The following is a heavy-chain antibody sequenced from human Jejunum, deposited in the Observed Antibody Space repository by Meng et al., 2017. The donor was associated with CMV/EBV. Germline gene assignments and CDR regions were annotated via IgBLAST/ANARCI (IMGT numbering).Heavy chain of an antibody. V-gene: IGHV3-7*01. CDR1: GFTFSTYW. CDR3: ARDRGPNTLDY. J-gene: IGHJ4*02. D-gene: IGHD2-8*01. CDR2: MGHDGGEE. Sequence: CAVSGFTFSTYWMTWVRQAPRKGLGWVVSMGHDGGEEYYLDSVRGRFTVSRDNAQDSVYLQMNSLRVEDTAIYYCARDRGPNTLDYWGQGTLVTVSS.